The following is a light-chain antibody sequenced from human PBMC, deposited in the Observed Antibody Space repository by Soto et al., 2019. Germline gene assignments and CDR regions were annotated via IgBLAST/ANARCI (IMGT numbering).Light chain of an antibody. CDR1: SSDIGSYDR. Sequence: QSVLTQPPSVSGSPGQSVAISCTGASSDIGSYDRVSWYHQPPGTAPKLIIYDVSNRPSGVPDRFSGAKSGNTASLTISGLQAEDEADYYCGSFTTSDTYVFGTGTKLTVL. CDR3: GSFTTSDTYV. J-gene: IGLJ1*01. CDR2: DVS. V-gene: IGLV2-18*02.